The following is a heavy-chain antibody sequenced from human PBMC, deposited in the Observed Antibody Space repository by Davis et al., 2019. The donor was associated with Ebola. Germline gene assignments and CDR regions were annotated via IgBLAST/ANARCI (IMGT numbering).Heavy chain of an antibody. CDR2: ISVRSIT. Sequence: GSLRLSCAASGFIFSSYAMSWVRQAPGKGLEWVSSISVRSITYHADSVKGRFTISRDNSKNTLYPQMNSLRAEDTAVYYCAKVHPPTTVTTGWFDPWGQGTLVTVSS. CDR3: AKVHPPTTVTTGWFDP. D-gene: IGHD4-17*01. V-gene: IGHV3-23*01. CDR1: GFIFSSYA. J-gene: IGHJ5*02.